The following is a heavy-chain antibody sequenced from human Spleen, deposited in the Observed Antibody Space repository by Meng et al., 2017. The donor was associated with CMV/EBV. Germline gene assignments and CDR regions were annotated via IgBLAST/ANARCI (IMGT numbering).Heavy chain of an antibody. CDR1: GLPLRSYA. CDR2: IYYSGST. J-gene: IGHJ4*02. D-gene: IGHD6-6*01. Sequence: ESLKISCAASGLPLRSYAMSWVRQAPGKGLEWIGYIYYSGSTYYNPSLKSRVTISVDTSKNQFSLKLSSVTAADTAVYYCAREEYSSSSGGDYWGQGTLVTVSS. CDR3: AREEYSSSSGGDY. V-gene: IGHV4-59*12.